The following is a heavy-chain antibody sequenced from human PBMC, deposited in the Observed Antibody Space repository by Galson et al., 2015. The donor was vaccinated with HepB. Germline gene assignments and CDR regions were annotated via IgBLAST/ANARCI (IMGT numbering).Heavy chain of an antibody. Sequence: SLRLSCAASGFTFSSYAMHWVRQAPGKGLEWVAVISYDGSNKYYADSVKGRFTISRDNSKNTLYLQMNSLRAEDTAVYYCARTYGSGLDWGQGTLVTVSS. V-gene: IGHV3-30-3*01. J-gene: IGHJ4*02. D-gene: IGHD3-10*01. CDR3: ARTYGSGLD. CDR1: GFTFSSYA. CDR2: ISYDGSNK.